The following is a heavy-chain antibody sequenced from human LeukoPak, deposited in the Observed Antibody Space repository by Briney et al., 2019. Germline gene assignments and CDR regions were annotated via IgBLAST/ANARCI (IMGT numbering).Heavy chain of an antibody. CDR3: ARENLFGSMYYYYMDV. CDR2: ISHDGSNK. CDR1: RVTFSSDI. D-gene: IGHD2/OR15-2a*01. V-gene: IGHV3-30*04. Sequence: GRSLRLSCAASRVTFSSDIMHCVRQAPGKGLEWVAVISHDGSNKYYADSVKGRVTISRDNSKNTLYMQINSLRAEDTAVYFCARENLFGSMYYYYMDVWGKGTTVTVSS. J-gene: IGHJ6*03.